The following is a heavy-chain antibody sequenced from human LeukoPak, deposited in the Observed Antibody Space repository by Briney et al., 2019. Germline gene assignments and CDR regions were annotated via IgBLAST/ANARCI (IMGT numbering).Heavy chain of an antibody. CDR1: GGSISSGSYY. D-gene: IGHD1-1*01. V-gene: IGHV4-61*02. Sequence: SQTLSLTCTVSGGSISSGSYYWSWIRQPAGKGLEWIGRIYTSGSTNYNPSLKSRVTISVDTSKNQFSLKLSSVNAADTAVYXXXXXQYDXXXXXYYYXXXXXVWGKGTTVTVSS. CDR2: IYTSGST. J-gene: IGHJ6*03. CDR3: XXXQYDXXXXXYYYXXXXXV.